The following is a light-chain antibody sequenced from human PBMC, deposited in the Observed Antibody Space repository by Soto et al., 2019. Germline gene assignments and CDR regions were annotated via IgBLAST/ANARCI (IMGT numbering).Light chain of an antibody. CDR3: QQYNNWPRT. Sequence: EIVMTPSPATLSVSPVERATLSCRASQSVSSNLAWYQQTPGQAPRHLIYGASTRATGIPARFSGSGSGTEFTLTISSLQSEDFAVYYCQQYNNWPRTFGQGTRLEIK. V-gene: IGKV3-15*01. CDR1: QSVSSN. CDR2: GAS. J-gene: IGKJ5*01.